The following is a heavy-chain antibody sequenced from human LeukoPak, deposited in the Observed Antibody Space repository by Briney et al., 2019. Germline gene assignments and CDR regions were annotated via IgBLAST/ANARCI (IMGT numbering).Heavy chain of an antibody. CDR1: GYTFTSYA. J-gene: IGHJ3*02. CDR2: INTNTGNP. D-gene: IGHD3-9*01. Sequence: ASVKVSCKASGYTFTSYAMNWVRQAPGQGLEWMGWINTNTGNPTYAQGFTGRFVFSLDTSVSTAYLQISSLKAEDTAVYYCARLSLNYDILTGYSFRPNAFDIWGQGTMATVSS. V-gene: IGHV7-4-1*02. CDR3: ARLSLNYDILTGYSFRPNAFDI.